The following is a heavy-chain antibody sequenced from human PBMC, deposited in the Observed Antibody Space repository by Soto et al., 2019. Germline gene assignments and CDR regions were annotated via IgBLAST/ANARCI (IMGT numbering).Heavy chain of an antibody. J-gene: IGHJ4*02. Sequence: PSETLSLTCTVSGGSISNYYWNWIRQPPGKGLEWIGYISYSGSTNYNPSLKSRVTISVDTSKDQFSLKLNSVTAADAAVYYCARGKRTAVAELDYWGQGTLVTVSS. D-gene: IGHD6-19*01. CDR3: ARGKRTAVAELDY. CDR1: GGSISNYY. V-gene: IGHV4-59*01. CDR2: ISYSGST.